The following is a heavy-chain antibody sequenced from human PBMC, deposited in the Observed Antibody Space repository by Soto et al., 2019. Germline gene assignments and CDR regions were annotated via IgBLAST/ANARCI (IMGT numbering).Heavy chain of an antibody. D-gene: IGHD2-15*01. J-gene: IGHJ4*02. CDR3: ARDHRRYCSGGSCYPDY. Sequence: GGSLRLSCAASGFRFGSYAMFWVRQAPGKGLEWVAVISYDGSNKYYADSVKGRFTISRDNSKNTLYLQMNSLRAEDTAVYYCARDHRRYCSGGSCYPDYWGQGTLVTVSS. CDR2: ISYDGSNK. CDR1: GFRFGSYA. V-gene: IGHV3-30-3*01.